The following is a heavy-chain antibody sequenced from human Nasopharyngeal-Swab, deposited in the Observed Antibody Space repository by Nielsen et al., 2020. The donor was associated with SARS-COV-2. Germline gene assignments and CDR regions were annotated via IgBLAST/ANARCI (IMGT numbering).Heavy chain of an antibody. CDR2: ISSSSSTK. D-gene: IGHD3-3*01. CDR1: GFTFSSYS. J-gene: IGHJ3*01. Sequence: GGSLRLSCAASGFTFSSYSMNWVRQAPGKGLEWVSYISSSSSTKYYADSVKGRFTISRDNAKNSLYLQMKSLRDEDTAVYYCAESRSAFDLWGQGTMVTVSS. CDR3: AESRSAFDL. V-gene: IGHV3-48*02.